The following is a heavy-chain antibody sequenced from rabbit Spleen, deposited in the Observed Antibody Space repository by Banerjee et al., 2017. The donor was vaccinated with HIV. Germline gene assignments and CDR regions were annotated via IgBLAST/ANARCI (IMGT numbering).Heavy chain of an antibody. D-gene: IGHD8-1*01. Sequence: QEQLVESGGGLVQPEGSLTLTCTASGFSFSSIYWICWVRQAPGKGLEWIGCIGTATGKAVYASWAKGRFTISKTSSTTVTLQMTSLTAADTATYFCARDEYDSGSYFYDLWGPGTLVTVS. V-gene: IGHV1S45*01. CDR1: GFSFSSIYW. J-gene: IGHJ4*01. CDR2: IGTATGKA. CDR3: ARDEYDSGSYFYDL.